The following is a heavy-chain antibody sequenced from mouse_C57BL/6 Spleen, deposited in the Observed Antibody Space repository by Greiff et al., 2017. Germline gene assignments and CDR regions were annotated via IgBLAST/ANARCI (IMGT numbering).Heavy chain of an antibody. D-gene: IGHD1-1*01. J-gene: IGHJ3*01. Sequence: EVHLVESGAELVKPGASVKLSCTASGFNIKDYYMHWVKQRPEQGLEWIGGIDPEDGGTNYAPKFQGKATITADKSSNTAYLQLSSLTSEDPAVYYCASYDGCSSYFPYWGQGTLVTVSA. CDR2: IDPEDGGT. V-gene: IGHV14-2*01. CDR1: GFNIKDYY. CDR3: ASYDGCSSYFPY.